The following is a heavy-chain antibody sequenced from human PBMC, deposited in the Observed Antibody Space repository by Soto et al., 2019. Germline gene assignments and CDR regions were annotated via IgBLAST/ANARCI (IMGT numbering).Heavy chain of an antibody. D-gene: IGHD1-1*01. Sequence: QVQLVQSGAEVKKPGASVKVSCKASGYTFSNYAMHWVRQAPGQRLEWMGWINAGNGNTKYSQKFQGRVTINRDTSASTAYMELSSLRSEDTAVYYCARNAVGTYHFDYWGQGTLVTVSS. CDR1: GYTFSNYA. CDR3: ARNAVGTYHFDY. V-gene: IGHV1-3*01. CDR2: INAGNGNT. J-gene: IGHJ4*02.